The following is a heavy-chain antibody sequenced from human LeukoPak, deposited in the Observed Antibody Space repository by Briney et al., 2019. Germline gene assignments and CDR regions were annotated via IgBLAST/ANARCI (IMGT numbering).Heavy chain of an antibody. CDR3: ARDGGYYYDSSGYFLDAFDI. V-gene: IGHV4-59*01. D-gene: IGHD3-22*01. CDR1: GGSISSYY. Sequence: PSETLPLTCTVSGGSISSYYWSWIRQPPGKGLEWIGYIYYSGSTNYNPSLKSRVTISVDTSKNQFTLKLSSVTAADTAVYYCARDGGYYYDSSGYFLDAFDIWGQGTMVTVSS. CDR2: IYYSGST. J-gene: IGHJ3*02.